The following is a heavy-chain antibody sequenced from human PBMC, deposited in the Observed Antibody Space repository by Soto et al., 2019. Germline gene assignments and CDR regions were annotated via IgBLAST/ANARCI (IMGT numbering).Heavy chain of an antibody. CDR1: GGSLSGYY. J-gene: IGHJ4*02. CDR3: ARGRRTSLGYSSVGGYLDY. D-gene: IGHD5-18*01. CDR2: INHSGST. Sequence: PSETLSLTCAVYGGSLSGYYWSWIRQPPGKGLEWIGEINHSGSTNYNPSLKSRVTISVDTSKNQFSLKLSSVTAADTAVYYCARGRRTSLGYSSVGGYLDYWGQGTLVTVSS. V-gene: IGHV4-34*01.